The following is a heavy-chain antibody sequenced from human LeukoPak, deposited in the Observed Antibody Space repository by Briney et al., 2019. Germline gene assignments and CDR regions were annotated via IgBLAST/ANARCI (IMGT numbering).Heavy chain of an antibody. D-gene: IGHD3-3*01. CDR1: GFTFTSSA. Sequence: ASVKVSCKASGFTFTSSAVQWVRQARGQRLEWIGWIVVGSGNTNYAQKFQERVTITRDMSTSTANMELSSLRSEDTAVYYCAAITIFGVVRNYFDYWGQGTLVTVSS. V-gene: IGHV1-58*01. J-gene: IGHJ4*02. CDR3: AAITIFGVVRNYFDY. CDR2: IVVGSGNT.